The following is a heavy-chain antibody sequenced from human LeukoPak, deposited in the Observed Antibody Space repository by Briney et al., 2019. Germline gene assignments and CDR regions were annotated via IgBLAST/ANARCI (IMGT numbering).Heavy chain of an antibody. CDR1: GGTFSSYA. CDR2: IIPIFGTA. V-gene: IGHV1-69*05. CDR3: AALYYDSSGKRAYYFDY. D-gene: IGHD3-22*01. J-gene: IGHJ4*02. Sequence: GASVKVSCKASGGTFSSYAISWVRQAPGQGLEWMGRIIPIFGTANYAQKFQGRVTITTDESTSTAYMELGSLRSEDTAVYYCAALYYDSSGKRAYYFDYWGQGTLVTVFS.